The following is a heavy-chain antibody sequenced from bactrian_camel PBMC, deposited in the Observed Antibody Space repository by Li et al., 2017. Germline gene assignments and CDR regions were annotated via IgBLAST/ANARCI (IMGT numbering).Heavy chain of an antibody. CDR2: ISSPVGTT. CDR3: AAGRWGYCSGVSCCRSSATGDKY. D-gene: IGHD2*01. V-gene: IGHV3S6*01. J-gene: IGHJ4*01. CDR1: GYRHC. Sequence: HVQLVESGGGSVQAGGSLRLSCAVSGYRHCVAWFRQVPGKAREGVASISSPVGTTYYRDDSLKGRFTISRDSAKNTLYLQMNSLKPVDTAMYYCAAGRWGYCSGVSCCRSSATGDKYWGQGTQVTVS.